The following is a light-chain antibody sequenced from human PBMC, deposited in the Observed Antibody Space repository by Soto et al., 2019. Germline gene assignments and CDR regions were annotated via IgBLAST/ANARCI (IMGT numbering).Light chain of an antibody. J-gene: IGKJ1*01. Sequence: DIPMTQSPSTLSASVGDRVTITCRASQSVDTCLAWYQQKPGKAPHLLIYKASSLDTGVPSRFSGSGSVTEFTLTISSLQPDDFATYYCQQFYRYPWTFGQGTKVEIK. CDR2: KAS. CDR3: QQFYRYPWT. V-gene: IGKV1-5*03. CDR1: QSVDTC.